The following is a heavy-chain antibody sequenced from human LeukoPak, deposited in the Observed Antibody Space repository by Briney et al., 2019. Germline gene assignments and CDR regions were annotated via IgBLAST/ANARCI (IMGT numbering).Heavy chain of an antibody. V-gene: IGHV1-18*01. J-gene: IGHJ6*03. CDR2: ISAYNGNT. CDR1: GYTFTSYG. Sequence: ASVEVSCKASGYTFTSYGISWVRQAPGQGLEWMGWISAYNGNTNYAQKLQGRVTMTTDTSTSTAYMELRSLRSDDTAVYYCARSRGVSELRFLEWLSNYYYYMDVWGKGTTVTVSS. CDR3: ARSRGVSELRFLEWLSNYYYYMDV. D-gene: IGHD3-3*01.